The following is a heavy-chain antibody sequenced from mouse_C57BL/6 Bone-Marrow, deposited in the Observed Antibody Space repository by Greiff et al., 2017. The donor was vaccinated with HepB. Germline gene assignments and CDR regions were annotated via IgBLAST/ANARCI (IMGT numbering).Heavy chain of an antibody. CDR3: AISVGWYFYV. CDR1: GYAFTNYL. CDR2: INHGSGGT. D-gene: IGHD1-1*01. Sequence: QVQLQQSGAELVRPGTSVKVSCKASGYAFTNYLIEWVKQRPGQGLEWIGVINHGSGGTKYNEKVKGKAKVTAVKSSSTAYMQLSSLTSEDAAGYFCAISVGWYFYVWGTGTTVTVSS. V-gene: IGHV1-54*01. J-gene: IGHJ1*03.